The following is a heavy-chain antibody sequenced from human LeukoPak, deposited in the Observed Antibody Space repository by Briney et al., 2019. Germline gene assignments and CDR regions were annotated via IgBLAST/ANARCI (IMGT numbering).Heavy chain of an antibody. V-gene: IGHV3-30*14. CDR1: GFTFSNYV. J-gene: IGHJ4*02. Sequence: GGSLRLSCAASGFTFSNYVMHWVRQAPGKGLEWVARISSDGSNKYYADSVKGRFTISRDNSKNTLYLQMSNLRAEDTAVYYCARGETTMALSPFDYWGQGTLVTVSS. D-gene: IGHD4/OR15-4a*01. CDR2: ISSDGSNK. CDR3: ARGETTMALSPFDY.